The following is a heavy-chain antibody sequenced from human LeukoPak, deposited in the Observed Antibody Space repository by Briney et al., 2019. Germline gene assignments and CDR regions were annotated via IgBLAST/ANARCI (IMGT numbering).Heavy chain of an antibody. CDR2: ISYDGSNK. CDR3: AKGLGYSGYDYYYGMDV. D-gene: IGHD5-12*01. Sequence: RSLRLSCAASGFTFSSYGMHWVRQAPGKGLEWVAVISYDGSNKYYADSVKGRFTISRDNSKNTLYLQMNSLRAEDTAVYYCAKGLGYSGYDYYYGMDVWGKGTTVTVSS. CDR1: GFTFSSYG. J-gene: IGHJ6*04. V-gene: IGHV3-30*18.